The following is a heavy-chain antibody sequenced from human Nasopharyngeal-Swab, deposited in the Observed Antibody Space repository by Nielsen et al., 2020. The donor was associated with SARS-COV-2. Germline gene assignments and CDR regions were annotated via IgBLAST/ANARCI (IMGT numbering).Heavy chain of an antibody. D-gene: IGHD1-26*01. Sequence: SETLSLTCTVSGDSISRYYWGWIRQPPGKGLERIGDFSYSVITHYNASLKSRVTISLDTSKNQFSLKLSSVTAADTGVYYCAREVVGGLVDSWGQGILVTVSS. CDR2: FSYSVIT. CDR1: GDSISRYY. V-gene: IGHV4-59*12. CDR3: AREVVGGLVDS. J-gene: IGHJ4*02.